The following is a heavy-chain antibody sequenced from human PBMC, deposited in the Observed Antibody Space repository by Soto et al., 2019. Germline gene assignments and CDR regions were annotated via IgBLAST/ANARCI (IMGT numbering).Heavy chain of an antibody. V-gene: IGHV4-31*03. CDR1: GGSISSGGYY. CDR3: ARGIYCSSTSCYPGAWFDP. CDR2: IYYSGST. Sequence: QVPLQESGPGLVKPSQTLSLTCTVSGGSISSGGYYWSWIRQHPGKGLEWIGYIYYSGSTYYNPSLKSRVTISVDTSKNQFSLKLSSVTAADTAVYYCARGIYCSSTSCYPGAWFDPWGQGTLVTVSS. D-gene: IGHD2-2*01. J-gene: IGHJ5*02.